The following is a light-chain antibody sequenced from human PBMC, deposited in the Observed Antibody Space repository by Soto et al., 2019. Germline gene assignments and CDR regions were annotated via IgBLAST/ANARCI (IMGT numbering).Light chain of an antibody. V-gene: IGKV1-8*01. Sequence: AIRMTQSPSSFSASTGDSVTITCRASQGISSYLAWYQQKPGKAPKLLIYAASTLQSGVPSRSSGSGSGTDFTFTISSLQPEDIATYYCQQYDNLPITFGQGTRLEI. J-gene: IGKJ5*01. CDR1: QGISSY. CDR3: QQYDNLPIT. CDR2: AAS.